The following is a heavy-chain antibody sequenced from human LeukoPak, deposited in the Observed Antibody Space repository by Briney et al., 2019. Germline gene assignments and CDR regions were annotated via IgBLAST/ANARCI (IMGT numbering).Heavy chain of an antibody. J-gene: IGHJ6*03. CDR3: ATNGIFLGYYMDV. CDR2: FNPEDGET. D-gene: IGHD1-14*01. CDR1: GYTLTELS. Sequence: ASVKVSCKVSGYTLTELSMHWVRQAPGKGLEWMGGFNPEDGETIYAQKFQGRVTMTEDTSTDTAYMELSSLRSEDTAVYYCATNGIFLGYYMDVWGKGTTVTVSS. V-gene: IGHV1-24*01.